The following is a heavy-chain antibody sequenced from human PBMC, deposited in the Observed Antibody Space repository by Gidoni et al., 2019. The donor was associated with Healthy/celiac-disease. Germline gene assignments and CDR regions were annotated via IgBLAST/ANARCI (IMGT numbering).Heavy chain of an antibody. J-gene: IGHJ3*02. V-gene: IGHV3-33*01. CDR2: IWYDGSNK. CDR1: GVTLSNYG. CDR3: ARLGYYDSSGYSDAFDI. D-gene: IGHD3-22*01. Sequence: QVQLVASGGGVVQPGRSLRLSWAAYGVTLSNYGMHWVRQAPGKGLEWVAVIWYDGSNKYYSDSVKGRFTIARDNSKNTLYLQMNSLRAEDTAVYYCARLGYYDSSGYSDAFDIWGQGTMVTVSS.